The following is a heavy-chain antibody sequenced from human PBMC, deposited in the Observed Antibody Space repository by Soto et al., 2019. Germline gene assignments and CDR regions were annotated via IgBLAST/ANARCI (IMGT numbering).Heavy chain of an antibody. Sequence: GGSLRLSCAASGFTFSGYAMSWVRQAPGKGLEWVSAISGSGGSTYYADSVKGRFTISRDNSKNTLYLQMNSLRAEDTAVYYCAKDQYYYDSSGYSDYWGQGTLVTVSS. CDR3: AKDQYYYDSSGYSDY. V-gene: IGHV3-23*01. J-gene: IGHJ4*02. CDR1: GFTFSGYA. D-gene: IGHD3-22*01. CDR2: ISGSGGST.